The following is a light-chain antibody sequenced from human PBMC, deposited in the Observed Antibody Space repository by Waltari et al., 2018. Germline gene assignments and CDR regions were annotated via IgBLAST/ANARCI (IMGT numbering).Light chain of an antibody. CDR2: DAS. V-gene: IGKV3-11*01. CDR3: QQRSSWPLT. J-gene: IGKJ4*01. Sequence: EIVLTQSPATLSLSPGERATLSCRASQRVSTYLAWYQQKPGQAPRLLIFDASNRATGIPARFSGSWSGTDFTLTISSLEPEDFAIYYCQQRSSWPLTFGGGTKVEIK. CDR1: QRVSTY.